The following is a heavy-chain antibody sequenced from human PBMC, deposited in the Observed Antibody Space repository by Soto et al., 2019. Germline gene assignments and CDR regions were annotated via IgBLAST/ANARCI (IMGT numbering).Heavy chain of an antibody. CDR2: IIPIFGTA. J-gene: IGHJ4*02. CDR1: GGTFSSYS. D-gene: IGHD3-3*01. V-gene: IGHV1-69*13. CDR3: ARVTGPIFGVVIYFDY. Sequence: ASVKVSCKASGGTFSSYSISWVRQSPVQGLEWMGGIIPIFGTANYAQKFQGRVTITADESTSTAYMELISLRSEDTAVYYCARVTGPIFGVVIYFDYWGQGTLVTVSS.